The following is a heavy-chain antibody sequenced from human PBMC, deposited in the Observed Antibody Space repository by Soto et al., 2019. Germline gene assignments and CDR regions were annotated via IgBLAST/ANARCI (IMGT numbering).Heavy chain of an antibody. CDR1: GFSFRRDW. J-gene: IGHJ4*02. CDR3: SGGVGDAV. D-gene: IGHD1-26*01. CDR2: TNQDGSER. Sequence: EEQLVESGGGLVQPGGSLRLSCAVSGFSFRRDWMNWVRQAPGKGLEWVAHTNQDGSERYYVDSVKGRFTIFRDNAKNSLYLQMDTLSVEDTAVYYCSGGVGDAVWGQGTLVTVSS. V-gene: IGHV3-7*04.